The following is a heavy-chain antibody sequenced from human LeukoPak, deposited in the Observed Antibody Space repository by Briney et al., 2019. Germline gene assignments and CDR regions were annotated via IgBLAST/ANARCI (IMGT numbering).Heavy chain of an antibody. D-gene: IGHD6-19*01. J-gene: IGHJ4*02. CDR2: INYSGST. CDR3: ARRPAGATVAVPYFDY. CDR1: GGSITSYY. Sequence: SETLSLTCTVSGGSITSYYWGWIRQPPGKGLEWIGSINYSGSTYYNPSLRSRVTISVDTSKNQFSLKLTSVTAADMAVYYCARRPAGATVAVPYFDYWGQGTLVTVSS. V-gene: IGHV4-39*01.